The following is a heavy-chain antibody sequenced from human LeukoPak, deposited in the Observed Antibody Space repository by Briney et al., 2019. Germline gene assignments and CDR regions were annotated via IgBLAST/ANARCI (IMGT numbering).Heavy chain of an antibody. CDR3: ARVAGYCSGGSCNSDY. CDR1: GGTFSSYA. CDR2: IIPIFGTA. D-gene: IGHD2-15*01. V-gene: IGHV1-69*06. J-gene: IGHJ4*02. Sequence: VXVSCKASGGTFSSYAISWVRQAPGQGLEWMGGIIPIFGTANYAQKFQGRVTITADKSTSTAYMELSSLRSEDTAVYYCARVAGYCSGGSCNSDYWGQGTLVTVSS.